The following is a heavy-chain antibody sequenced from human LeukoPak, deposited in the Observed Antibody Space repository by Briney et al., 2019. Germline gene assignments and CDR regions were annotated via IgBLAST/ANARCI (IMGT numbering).Heavy chain of an antibody. J-gene: IGHJ3*02. CDR3: ARDPNYDLHAFDI. CDR2: LYYSGNT. V-gene: IGHV4-39*07. D-gene: IGHD3-3*01. Sequence: PSETLSLTCTVSGGSISSSSSYWGWVRQSPGKGLEWIGSLYYSGNTDYNPSLKSRVTISEDSSKNQFSLKLSSVTAADTAVYYCARDPNYDLHAFDIWGQGTMVTVSS. CDR1: GGSISSSSSY.